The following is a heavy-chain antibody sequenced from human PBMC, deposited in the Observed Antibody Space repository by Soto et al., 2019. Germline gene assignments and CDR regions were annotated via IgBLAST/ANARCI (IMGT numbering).Heavy chain of an antibody. CDR3: ARVGFWRGFTGPDDGLDV. D-gene: IGHD3-3*01. CDR2: IIPIFGTA. Sequence: SVKVSCKASGGTFSSYAISWVRQAPGQGLEWMGGIIPIFGTANYAQKFQGRVTITADESTSTLYMQMSSLRSEDTAVYYFARVGFWRGFTGPDDGLDVWGQGTMVTVPS. CDR1: GGTFSSYA. J-gene: IGHJ3*01. V-gene: IGHV1-69*13.